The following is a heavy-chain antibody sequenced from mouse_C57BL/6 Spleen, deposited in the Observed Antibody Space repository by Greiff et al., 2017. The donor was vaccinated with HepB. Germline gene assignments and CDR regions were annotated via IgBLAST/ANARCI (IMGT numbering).Heavy chain of an antibody. CDR2: ISSGSSTI. CDR1: GFTFSDYG. J-gene: IGHJ4*01. D-gene: IGHD2-12*01. CDR3: ARRRRYAMDY. V-gene: IGHV5-17*01. Sequence: EVNVVESGGGLVKPGGSLKLSCAASGFTFSDYGMHWVRQAPEKGLEWVAYISSGSSTIYYADTVKGRFTISRDNAKNTLFLQMTSLRSEDTAMYYCARRRRYAMDYWGQGTSVTVSS.